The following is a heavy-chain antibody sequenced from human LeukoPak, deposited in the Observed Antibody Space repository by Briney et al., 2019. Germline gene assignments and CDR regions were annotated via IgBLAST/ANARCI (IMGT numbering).Heavy chain of an antibody. V-gene: IGHV4-59*01. CDR1: GGSISSYY. CDR2: IYDSGST. D-gene: IGHD1-14*01. J-gene: IGHJ4*02. CDR3: ARETGGGSFDY. Sequence: SETLSLTCTVSGGSISSYYWSWIRQPPGKGLEWIGSIYDSGSTNYISSLKSRLTISIDTSKNQFSLKLSSVTAADTAVYYCARETGGGSFDYWGQGTLVTVSS.